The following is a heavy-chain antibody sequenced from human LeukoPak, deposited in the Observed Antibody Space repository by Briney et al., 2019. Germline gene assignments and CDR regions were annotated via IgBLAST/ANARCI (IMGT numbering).Heavy chain of an antibody. V-gene: IGHV3-21*01. CDR3: ALGGDYYGSAYNT. CDR2: ISSSSSYI. Sequence: GGSLRLSCAASGFTFSGYWMHWVRQAPGKGLEWVSSISSSSSYIYYADSVKGRFTISRDNAKNSLYLQMNSLRAEDTAVYYCALGGDYYGSAYNTWGQGTLVTVSS. J-gene: IGHJ5*02. CDR1: GFTFSGYW. D-gene: IGHD3-10*01.